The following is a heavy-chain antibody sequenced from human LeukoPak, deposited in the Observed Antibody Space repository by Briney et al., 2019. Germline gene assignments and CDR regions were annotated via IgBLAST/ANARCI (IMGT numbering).Heavy chain of an antibody. CDR3: AKGLRVAVAGNDFDY. Sequence: GGSLRLSCAASGFTFDDYAMHWVRQAPGKGLEWVSLISWDGGGTYYADSVKGRFTISRDNSKNSLHLQMNSLRAEDTALYYCAKGLRVAVAGNDFDYWGQGTLVTVSS. CDR1: GFTFDDYA. CDR2: ISWDGGGT. D-gene: IGHD6-19*01. J-gene: IGHJ4*02. V-gene: IGHV3-43D*03.